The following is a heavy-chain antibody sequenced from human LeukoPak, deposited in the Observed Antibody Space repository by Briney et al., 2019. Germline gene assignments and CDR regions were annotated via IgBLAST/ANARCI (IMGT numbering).Heavy chain of an antibody. CDR3: AKDTDPWTHRGFDY. D-gene: IGHD3/OR15-3a*01. CDR1: EFTFEYFA. J-gene: IGHJ4*02. V-gene: IGHV3-9*01. CDR2: IDWNSDNI. Sequence: SLRLSCAASEFTFEYFAMHWVRQVPGKGLEWVSGIDWNSDNIDYADSVKSRFTISRDNAKNSLFLQMNNLRAEDTALYYCAKDTDPWTHRGFDYWGQGTLVTVSS.